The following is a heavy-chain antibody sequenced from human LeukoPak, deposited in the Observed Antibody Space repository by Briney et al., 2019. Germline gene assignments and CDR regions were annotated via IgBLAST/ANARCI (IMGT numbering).Heavy chain of an antibody. Sequence: GGSLRLSCAASGFTFGSYAMHWVRQAPGKGLEWVAVISYDGSNEYYADSVKGRFTISRDNSKNTLYLQMNSLRAEDTAVYYCARVRYFDWLLSDYWGQGTLVTVSS. CDR2: ISYDGSNE. J-gene: IGHJ4*02. CDR3: ARVRYFDWLLSDY. CDR1: GFTFGSYA. V-gene: IGHV3-30*01. D-gene: IGHD3-9*01.